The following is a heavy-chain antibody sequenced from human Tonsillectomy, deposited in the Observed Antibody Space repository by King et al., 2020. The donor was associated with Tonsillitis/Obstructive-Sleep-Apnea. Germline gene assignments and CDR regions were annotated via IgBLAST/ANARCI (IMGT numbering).Heavy chain of an antibody. V-gene: IGHV4-34*01. Sequence: VQLQQWGAGLLKPSETLSLTCAVYDESFSGYYWTWIRQPPGKGLEWIGEINHSGSTNYNPSLKSRVTISVDTSKNQFSLKLSSVTAADTAVYYCARGDVMVSAIYLHNWFDPWGQGTLVTVSS. CDR1: DESFSGYY. J-gene: IGHJ5*02. CDR2: INHSGST. CDR3: ARGDVMVSAIYLHNWFDP. D-gene: IGHD2-8*01.